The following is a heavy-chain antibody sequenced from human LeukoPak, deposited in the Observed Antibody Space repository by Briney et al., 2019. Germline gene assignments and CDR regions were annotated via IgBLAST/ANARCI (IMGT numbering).Heavy chain of an antibody. CDR2: ISYDGSNK. V-gene: IGHV3-30*04. CDR1: GFTFSSYA. Sequence: PGRSLRLSCAASGFTFSSYAMHWVRQAPGKGLEWVAVISYDGSNKYYADSVKGRFTISRDNSQNTLYLQMNSLRAEDSAVYYCAKDLYYDSSGHPTYYYYGMDVWGQGTTGTVSS. D-gene: IGHD3-22*01. J-gene: IGHJ6*02. CDR3: AKDLYYDSSGHPTYYYYGMDV.